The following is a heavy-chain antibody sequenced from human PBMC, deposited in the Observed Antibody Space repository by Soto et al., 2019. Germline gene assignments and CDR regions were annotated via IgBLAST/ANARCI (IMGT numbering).Heavy chain of an antibody. CDR1: GGSFSTYA. J-gene: IGHJ4*01. Sequence: QVHLVQSGAEVKKPGSSVKVSCKASGGSFSTYAINWLRQAPGQGLEWMGGIIPLFGTENYAQNFQDRFTFPAAKSTTTAYMEVRSLTSEDTAVYYFATGFWSGPIANYFDSWGQGTLVTVSS. CDR2: IIPLFGTE. V-gene: IGHV1-69*06. D-gene: IGHD3-3*01. CDR3: ATGFWSGPIANYFDS.